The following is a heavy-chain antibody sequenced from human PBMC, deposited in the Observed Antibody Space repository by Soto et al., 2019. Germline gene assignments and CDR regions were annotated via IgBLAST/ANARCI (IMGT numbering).Heavy chain of an antibody. D-gene: IGHD5-18*01. CDR1: GASISSYY. Sequence: SETLSLTCTVPGASISSYYWSWIRQPPGKGLEWIGYIYYSGSTNYNPSLKSRVTISVDTSKNQFSLKLSSVTAADTAVYYCARVLDTAMDETIFDYWGQGTLVTVS. CDR3: ARVLDTAMDETIFDY. V-gene: IGHV4-59*01. CDR2: IYYSGST. J-gene: IGHJ4*02.